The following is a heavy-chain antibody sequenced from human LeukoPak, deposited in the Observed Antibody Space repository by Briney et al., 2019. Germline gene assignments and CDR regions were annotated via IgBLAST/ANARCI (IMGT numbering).Heavy chain of an antibody. J-gene: IGHJ4*02. CDR3: ARDFDWGPDY. V-gene: IGHV1-2*02. CDR1: GFTLTHHY. D-gene: IGHD3-16*01. Sequence: ASVKVSCKASGFTLTHHYMHWVRQAPGQGLEWMGWINGKSGVTFYAQQFQDRITVTRDTSISTMYLILNLLTSPCTAIYYCARDFDWGPDYWGPGTLVAVSS. CDR2: INGKSGVT.